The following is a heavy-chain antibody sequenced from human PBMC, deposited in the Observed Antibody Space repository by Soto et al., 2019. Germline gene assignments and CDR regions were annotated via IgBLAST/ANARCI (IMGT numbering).Heavy chain of an antibody. Sequence: ASVKVSCKASGYTFTGYYMHWVRQAPGQGLEWMGWINPNSGGTNYAQKFQGWVTMTRDTSISTAYMELSRLRSDDTAVYYCAIRDGQLELLAFDIWGQGTMVTVSS. D-gene: IGHD1-7*01. J-gene: IGHJ3*02. CDR1: GYTFTGYY. V-gene: IGHV1-2*04. CDR2: INPNSGGT. CDR3: AIRDGQLELLAFDI.